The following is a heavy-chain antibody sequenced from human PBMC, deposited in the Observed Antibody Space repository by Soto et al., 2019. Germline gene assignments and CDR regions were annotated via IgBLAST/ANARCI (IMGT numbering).Heavy chain of an antibody. CDR1: GFSFRSYA. D-gene: IGHD4-17*01. Sequence: QLLESGGGLIQPGGSLRLSCEASGFSFRSYALSWVRQAPGKGLEWVSTFSAGGRAYYADSVKGRFTIAKDTSKNTLMLQARSLRAEDTAVYYCAKESMPEHYGHTPFDYWGQGTRVTFSS. V-gene: IGHV3-23*01. J-gene: IGHJ4*02. CDR2: FSAGGRA. CDR3: AKESMPEHYGHTPFDY.